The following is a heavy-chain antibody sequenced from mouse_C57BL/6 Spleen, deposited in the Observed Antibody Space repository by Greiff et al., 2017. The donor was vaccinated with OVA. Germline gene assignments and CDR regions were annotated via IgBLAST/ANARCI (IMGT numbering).Heavy chain of an antibody. J-gene: IGHJ1*03. Sequence: QVQLQQPGAELVRPGTSVKLSCKASGYTFTSYWMHWVKQRPGQGLEWIGVIDPSDSYTNYNQKFKGKATLTVDTSSSTAYMQLSSLTSEDSAVYYCASYYGSTPGFDVWGTGTTVTVSS. CDR1: GYTFTSYW. CDR2: IDPSDSYT. V-gene: IGHV1-59*01. D-gene: IGHD1-1*01. CDR3: ASYYGSTPGFDV.